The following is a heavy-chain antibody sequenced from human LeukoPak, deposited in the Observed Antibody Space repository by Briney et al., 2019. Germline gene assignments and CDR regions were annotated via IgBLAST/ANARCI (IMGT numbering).Heavy chain of an antibody. CDR3: ARGRITMTFDP. Sequence: SVKVSCKASGGAFSSYAISLVRQAPGQGLEWMGRIIPIFGTANYAQKFQGRVTITTDESTSTAYMELNSLRSEDTAVYYCARGRITMTFDPWGQGTLVTVSS. J-gene: IGHJ5*02. D-gene: IGHD3-22*01. CDR2: IIPIFGTA. CDR1: GGAFSSYA. V-gene: IGHV1-69*05.